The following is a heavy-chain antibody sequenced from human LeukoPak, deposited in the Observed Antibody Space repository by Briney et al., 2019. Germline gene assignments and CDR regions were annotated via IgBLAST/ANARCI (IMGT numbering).Heavy chain of an antibody. Sequence: GGSLRLSCAASGFSFSSYAMHWVRQAPGKGLGYVSTISSNGGSTYYANSVKGRFTISRDNSKNTLYLQMGSLRAEDMAVYYCAREGRDDRSGSPASNWFDPWGQGTLVTVSS. D-gene: IGHD3-22*01. CDR2: ISSNGGST. V-gene: IGHV3-64*01. CDR1: GFSFSSYA. J-gene: IGHJ5*02. CDR3: AREGRDDRSGSPASNWFDP.